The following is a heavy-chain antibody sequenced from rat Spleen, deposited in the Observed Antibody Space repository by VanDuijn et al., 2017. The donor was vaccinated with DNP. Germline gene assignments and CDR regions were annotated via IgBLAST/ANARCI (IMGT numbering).Heavy chain of an antibody. CDR2: IRYDGGTT. CDR1: GFSFSDFY. J-gene: IGHJ2*01. Sequence: EVQLVESGGGLVQPGRSLKLSCAASGFSFSDFYMAWVRQAPTKGLEWVAYIRYDGGTTYYGDSVKGRFTISKDNSKSTLYLQMDSLRSKDTATYYCASDYFDYWGQGVMVTVSS. V-gene: IGHV5-20*01. CDR3: ASDYFDY.